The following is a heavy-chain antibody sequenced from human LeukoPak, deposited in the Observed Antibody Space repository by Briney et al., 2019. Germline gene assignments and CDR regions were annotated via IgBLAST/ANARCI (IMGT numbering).Heavy chain of an antibody. J-gene: IGHJ4*02. Sequence: SETLSLTCTVSGGSISSYYWSWIRQPPGKGLEWIGYIYYSGSTNYNPSLKSRVTISVDTSKNQFSLKLSSVTAADTAVYYCARCRFFYGSGSYYNDYWGQGTLVTVSS. CDR2: IYYSGST. D-gene: IGHD3-10*01. V-gene: IGHV4-59*01. CDR3: ARCRFFYGSGSYYNDY. CDR1: GGSISSYY.